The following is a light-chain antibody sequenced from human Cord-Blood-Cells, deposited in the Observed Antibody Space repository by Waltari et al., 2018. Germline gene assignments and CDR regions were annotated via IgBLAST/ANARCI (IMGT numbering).Light chain of an antibody. CDR3: MQALQTPYT. CDR1: QSRLHSNGYNY. Sequence: DIVMTQSPLPLPVTPGEPASISCRSSQSRLHSNGYNYLDWYLQKPGQSPQLLIYLGSNRASGVPDRFSGSGSGTDFTLKISRVEAEDVGVYYCMQALQTPYTFGQGTKLEIK. J-gene: IGKJ2*01. CDR2: LGS. V-gene: IGKV2-28*01.